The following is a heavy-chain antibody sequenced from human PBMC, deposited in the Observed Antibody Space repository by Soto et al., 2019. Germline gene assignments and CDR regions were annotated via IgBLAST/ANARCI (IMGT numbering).Heavy chain of an antibody. V-gene: IGHV1-69*13. CDR3: ARGRIPDYYYDSSGYSA. CDR2: IIPIFGTA. CDR1: GGTFSSYA. Sequence: SVKVSCKASGGTFSSYAISWVRQAPGQGLEWMGGIIPIFGTANYAQKFQGRVTITADESTSTAYMELSSLRSEDTAVYYCARGRIPDYYYDSSGYSAWGQGTMVAVSS. D-gene: IGHD3-22*01. J-gene: IGHJ3*01.